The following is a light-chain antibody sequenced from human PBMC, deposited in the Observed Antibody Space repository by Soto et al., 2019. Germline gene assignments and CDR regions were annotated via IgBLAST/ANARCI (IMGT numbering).Light chain of an antibody. V-gene: IGKV3-11*01. CDR3: QQRSNTGVT. CDR1: QSVVSY. CDR2: DAS. Sequence: EIVLTQSPATLSLSPGERATLSCRASQSVVSYLAWYQQKPCQAPRLLIYDASNMATGIPARFSGSGSGTDFTRTSSSLESEAVAVYYCQQRSNTGVTFGQGTRLEIK. J-gene: IGKJ5*01.